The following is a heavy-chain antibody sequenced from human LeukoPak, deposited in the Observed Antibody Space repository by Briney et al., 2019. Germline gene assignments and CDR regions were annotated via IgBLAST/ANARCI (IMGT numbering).Heavy chain of an antibody. V-gene: IGHV4-59*12. D-gene: IGHD3-16*01. CDR3: ARDFGPVNYYYYYMDV. CDR2: IYYSGST. CDR1: GGSISSYY. Sequence: SETLSLTCTVSGGSISSYYWSWIRQPPGKGLEWIGYIYYSGSTNYNPSLKSRVTISVDTSKNQFSLKLSSVTAADTAVYYCARDFGPVNYYYYYMDVWGKGTTVTISS. J-gene: IGHJ6*03.